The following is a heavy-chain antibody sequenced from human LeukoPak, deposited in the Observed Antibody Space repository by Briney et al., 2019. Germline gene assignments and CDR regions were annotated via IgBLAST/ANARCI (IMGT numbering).Heavy chain of an antibody. Sequence: ASVKVSCKASGYTFTGYYMHWVRQAPGQGLEWMGWINPNSGGTNYAQKFQGWVTMTRDTSISTAYMELSRLRSDDTAVYYYARDVAVAGRGWFDPWGQGTLVTVSS. D-gene: IGHD6-19*01. V-gene: IGHV1-2*04. J-gene: IGHJ5*02. CDR3: ARDVAVAGRGWFDP. CDR1: GYTFTGYY. CDR2: INPNSGGT.